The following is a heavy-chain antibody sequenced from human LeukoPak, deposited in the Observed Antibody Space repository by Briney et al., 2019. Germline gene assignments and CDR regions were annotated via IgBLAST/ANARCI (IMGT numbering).Heavy chain of an antibody. D-gene: IGHD3-10*01. CDR2: IYDSGST. Sequence: GSLRLSCAASGFTFSSYAMSWVRQAPGKGLEWIGSIYDSGSTYYNPSLKSRVTISVDTSKNQFSLKLNSVTAADTAMYYCARHYGPWGQGTLVTVSS. CDR3: ARHYGP. V-gene: IGHV4-39*01. J-gene: IGHJ5*02. CDR1: GFTFSSYA.